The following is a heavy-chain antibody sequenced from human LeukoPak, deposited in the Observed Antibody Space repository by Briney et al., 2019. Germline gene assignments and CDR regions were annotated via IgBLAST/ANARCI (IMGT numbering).Heavy chain of an antibody. CDR2: ISASGGST. CDR1: GFTFNDYA. Sequence: GGSLRPSCAASGFTFNDYAMSWVRQAPGKGLEWVSSISASGGSTYYADSVKGRFTISRDNSKNTLYLQMHSLRAEDTAVYYCAKGGGRGPNFYYMDVWGKGTTVTISS. D-gene: IGHD2-15*01. J-gene: IGHJ6*03. CDR3: AKGGGRGPNFYYMDV. V-gene: IGHV3-23*01.